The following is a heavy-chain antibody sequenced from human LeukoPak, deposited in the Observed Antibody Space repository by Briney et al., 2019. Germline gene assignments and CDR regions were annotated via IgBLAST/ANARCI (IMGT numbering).Heavy chain of an antibody. CDR1: GFTFSSYG. V-gene: IGHV3-30*02. J-gene: IGHJ5*02. D-gene: IGHD2-2*01. CDR2: IRYDGSNK. Sequence: GGSLRLSCAASGFTFSSYGMHWVRQAPGKGLEWVAFIRYDGSNKYYADSVKGRFTISRDNSKNTLYLQMNSLRAEDTAVYYCANDGLVPAAPGWFDPWGQGTLVTVSS. CDR3: ANDGLVPAAPGWFDP.